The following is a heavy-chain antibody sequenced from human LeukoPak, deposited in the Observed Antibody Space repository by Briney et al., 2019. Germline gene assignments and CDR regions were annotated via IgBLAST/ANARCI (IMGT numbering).Heavy chain of an antibody. CDR2: IRSKANSHAT. J-gene: IGHJ4*02. Sequence: GGSLKLSCAASGFTFSGSAMHWVRQASGKGLEWVGRIRSKANSHATAYAASVKGRFTISRDDSKNTAYVQMNSLKTEDTAVYYCTRRSQGLYFDYWGQGTQVTVSS. CDR1: GFTFSGSA. V-gene: IGHV3-73*01. CDR3: TRRSQGLYFDY.